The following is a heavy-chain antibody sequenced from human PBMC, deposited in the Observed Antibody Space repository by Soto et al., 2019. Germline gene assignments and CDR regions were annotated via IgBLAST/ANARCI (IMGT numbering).Heavy chain of an antibody. D-gene: IGHD6-13*01. J-gene: IGHJ6*02. V-gene: IGHV6-1*01. CDR3: ARDLAAAGHPHYYYYYGMDV. CDR1: GDSVSSNSAA. Sequence: SQTLSLTCAISGDSVSSNSAAWNWIRQSPSRGLEWLGRTYYRSKWYNDYAVSVKSRITINPDTSKNQFSLQLNSVTPEDTAVYYCARDLAAAGHPHYYYYYGMDVWGQGTTVTAP. CDR2: TYYRSKWYN.